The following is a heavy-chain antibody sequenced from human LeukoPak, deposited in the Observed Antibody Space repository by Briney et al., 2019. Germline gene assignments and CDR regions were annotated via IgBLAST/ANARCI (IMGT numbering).Heavy chain of an antibody. J-gene: IGHJ4*02. CDR1: GFTFSSYA. V-gene: IGHV3-23*01. CDR2: ISGSGGST. D-gene: IGHD1-1*01. CDR3: ARASWISNADAVW. Sequence: GGSLRLSCAASGFTFSSYAMSWVRQAPGKGLEWISVISGSGGSTYIVDSVKGRFTISRDNSKNTLYLQMSSLRADDTAVYYCARASWISNADAVWWGQGTLVTVSS.